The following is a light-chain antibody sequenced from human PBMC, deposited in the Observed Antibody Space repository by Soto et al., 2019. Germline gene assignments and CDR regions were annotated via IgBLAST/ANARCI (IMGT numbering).Light chain of an antibody. CDR2: DVS. J-gene: IGLJ2*01. CDR3: CSYAGSYTFEV. Sequence: QSVLTQPRSVSGSPGQSVTISCTGTSSDVGGYNYVSWYQQHPGKAPKLMIYDVSKWPSGVPDRFSGSKSGNTASLTISGLQAEDEADYYCCSYAGSYTFEVFGGGTKLTVL. CDR1: SSDVGGYNY. V-gene: IGLV2-11*01.